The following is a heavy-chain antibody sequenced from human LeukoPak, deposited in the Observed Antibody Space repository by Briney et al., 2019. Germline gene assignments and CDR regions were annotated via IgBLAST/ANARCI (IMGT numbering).Heavy chain of an antibody. D-gene: IGHD6-13*01. V-gene: IGHV1-8*01. J-gene: IGHJ6*03. Sequence: ASVKVSCKASGYTFISFDVNWVRQATGQGLEWMGWMNPNSGNTGYAQKFQGRVTMTSNTSISTAYMELSSLISDDTAVYYCARGFARRPSPASSIAAAGTGDYYYYMDVWGKGTTVTVSS. CDR2: MNPNSGNT. CDR1: GYTFISFD. CDR3: ARGFARRPSPASSIAAAGTGDYYYYMDV.